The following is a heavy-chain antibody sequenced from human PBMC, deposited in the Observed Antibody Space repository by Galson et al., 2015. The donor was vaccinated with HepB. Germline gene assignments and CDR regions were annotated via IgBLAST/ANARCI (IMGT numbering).Heavy chain of an antibody. CDR1: GGSISSSSYY. D-gene: IGHD4-11*01. V-gene: IGHV4-39*07. CDR3: ARSCDFSNACY. CDR2: FYYSGST. Sequence: SETLSLTCSVSGGSISSSSYYWGWIRQPPGRGLEWIGSFYYSGSTYYSPSLKSRVTISVDTSKNQFSLKLSSVTAADTAVYYCARSCDFSNACYWGQGTLVTVSS. J-gene: IGHJ4*02.